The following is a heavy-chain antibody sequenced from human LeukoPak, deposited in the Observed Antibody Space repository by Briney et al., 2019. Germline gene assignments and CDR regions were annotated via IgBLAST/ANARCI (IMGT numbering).Heavy chain of an antibody. J-gene: IGHJ4*02. V-gene: IGHV4-39*01. CDR1: GGSISGGNDF. CDR2: IYYTGST. CDR3: ARRGITYSTSFFDS. D-gene: IGHD6-13*01. Sequence: SETLSLTCAVSGGSISGGNDFWGWIRQSPGKGLEWFGSIYYTGSTYYNPSLKSRVTISVDTSKSEFSLMVHSVTAADTAMYYCARRGITYSTSFFDSWGQGTLVTVAS.